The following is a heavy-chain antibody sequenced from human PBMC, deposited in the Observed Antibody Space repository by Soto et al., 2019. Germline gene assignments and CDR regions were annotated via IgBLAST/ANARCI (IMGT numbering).Heavy chain of an antibody. CDR3: ARDQYYYGSGSYYYYGMEV. Sequence: ASVKVSCKASGYSFTTYGMSWVRQAPGQGLEWMGWISGYNGDTNYAQNLQGRVTLTTETSTSTAYMELRSLRSDDTAVYYCARDQYYYGSGSYYYYGMEVWGQGTKVTVS. V-gene: IGHV1-18*01. CDR2: ISGYNGDT. CDR1: GYSFTTYG. D-gene: IGHD3-10*01. J-gene: IGHJ6*02.